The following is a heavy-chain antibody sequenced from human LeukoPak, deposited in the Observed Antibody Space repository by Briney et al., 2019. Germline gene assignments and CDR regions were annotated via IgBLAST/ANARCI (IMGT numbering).Heavy chain of an antibody. V-gene: IGHV3-23*01. CDR3: XXXXXTLVGANYFDY. J-gene: IGHJ4*02. CDR2: ISGSDDSL. CDR1: GFTFTTYG. D-gene: IGHD1-26*01. Sequence: PGGSLRLSCAASGFTFTTYGMSWVRQAPGKGLEWVSSISGSDDSLYYIDSVKGRFTISRDNAKNTLYLQMNSLRAEDTAVYYCXXXXXTLVGANYFDYWGQGTLVTVSS.